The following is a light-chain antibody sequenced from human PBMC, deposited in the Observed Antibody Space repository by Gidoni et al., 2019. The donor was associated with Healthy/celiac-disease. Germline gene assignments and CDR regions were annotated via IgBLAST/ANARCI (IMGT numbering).Light chain of an antibody. J-gene: IGLJ3*02. CDR3: AAWDDSLNGLWV. CDR1: SSNIGSNT. V-gene: IGLV1-44*01. CDR2: SNN. Sequence: QSVLTQPPSASGTPGPRVTISCSGSSSNIGSNTVNWYQQLPGTAPKLLISSNNQRPSGVPDRFAGSKSGTSASLAISGLQSEDEADYYCAAWDDSLNGLWVFGGGTKLTVL.